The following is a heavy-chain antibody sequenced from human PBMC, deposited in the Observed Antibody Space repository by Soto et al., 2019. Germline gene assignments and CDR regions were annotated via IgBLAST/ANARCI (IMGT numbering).Heavy chain of an antibody. CDR1: GFTFSSYG. CDR2: RWYGGSNK. V-gene: IGHV3-33*01. D-gene: IGHD2-21*01. Sequence: QVQLVESGGGVVQPGRSLRLSCAASGFTFSSYGMHWVRQAPGKGLEWVAVRWYGGSNKYYADSVKGRFTISRDNSKNTLYLPMTILRAADTAVYYCAIVALWSDEYYYYGMDVWGQGTKVTVSS. CDR3: AIVALWSDEYYYYGMDV. J-gene: IGHJ6*02.